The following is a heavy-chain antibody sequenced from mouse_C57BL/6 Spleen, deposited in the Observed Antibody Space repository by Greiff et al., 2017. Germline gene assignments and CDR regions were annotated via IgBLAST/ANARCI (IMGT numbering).Heavy chain of an antibody. V-gene: IGHV1-80*01. CDR2: IYPGDGDT. CDR1: GYAFSSYW. Sequence: VQLVESGAELVKPGASVKISCKASGYAFSSYWMNWVKQRPGKGLEWIGQIYPGDGDTNYNGKFKGKATLTADKSSSTAYMQLSSLTSEDSAVYFCARSYYYGSSYDDYWGQGTTLTVSS. CDR3: ARSYYYGSSYDDY. J-gene: IGHJ2*01. D-gene: IGHD1-1*01.